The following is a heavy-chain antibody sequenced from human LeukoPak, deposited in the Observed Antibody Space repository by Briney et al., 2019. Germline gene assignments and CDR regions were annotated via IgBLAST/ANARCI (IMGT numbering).Heavy chain of an antibody. J-gene: IGHJ5*02. D-gene: IGHD2-2*01. CDR2: INHSGST. Sequence: SETLSLTCAVYGGSFGGYYWSWIRQPPGKGLEWIGEINHSGSTNYNPSLKSRVTISVDTSKNQFSLKLSSVTAADTAVYYCARGRDSGIKLRVVPAALGGNWFDPWGQGTLVTVSS. CDR3: ARGRDSGIKLRVVPAALGGNWFDP. CDR1: GGSFGGYY. V-gene: IGHV4-34*01.